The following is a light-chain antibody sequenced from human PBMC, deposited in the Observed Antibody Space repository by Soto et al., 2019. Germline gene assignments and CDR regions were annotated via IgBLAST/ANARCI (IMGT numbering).Light chain of an antibody. Sequence: IVLTQSPGTLSLSPGERATLSCGASQSVSASYLAWYQQKPGQAPRLLIYGASRRATGIPDRFSAGGSGKDFTLTISRLEPEDFAVYYCQQYDSSPVTFGQGTKVEIK. CDR3: QQYDSSPVT. CDR2: GAS. V-gene: IGKV3-20*01. CDR1: QSVSASY. J-gene: IGKJ2*01.